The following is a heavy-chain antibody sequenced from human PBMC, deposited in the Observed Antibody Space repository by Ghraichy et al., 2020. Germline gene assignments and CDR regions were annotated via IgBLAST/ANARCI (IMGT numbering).Heavy chain of an antibody. CDR2: IYSGGSA. CDR1: GFTVSSNY. D-gene: IGHD3-22*01. V-gene: IGHV3-66*01. J-gene: IGHJ4*02. CDR3: ARGWGGYDSSGYYYSGVFDY. Sequence: GGSLRLSCAASGFTVSSNYMSWVRQAPGKGLEWVSVIYSGGSAYYADSVKGRFTISRDNSKNTLYLQMNSLRAEDTAVYYCARGWGGYDSSGYYYSGVFDYWGQGTLVTVSS.